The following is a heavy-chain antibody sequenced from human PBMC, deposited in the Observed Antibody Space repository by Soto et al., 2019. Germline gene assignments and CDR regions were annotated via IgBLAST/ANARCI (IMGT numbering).Heavy chain of an antibody. D-gene: IGHD3-22*01. V-gene: IGHV1-2*02. J-gene: IGHJ4*02. CDR2: INPNSGGT. CDR3: ATHRPKYYDSSGYIDY. CDR1: GYTFTGYY. Sequence: QVQLVQSGAEVKKPGASVKVSCKASGYTFTGYYMHWVRQAPGQGLEWMGWINPNSGGTNYAQKFQGRVTMTRDTSISTAYMELSRLRSDDTAVYYCATHRPKYYDSSGYIDYWGQGTLVTVSS.